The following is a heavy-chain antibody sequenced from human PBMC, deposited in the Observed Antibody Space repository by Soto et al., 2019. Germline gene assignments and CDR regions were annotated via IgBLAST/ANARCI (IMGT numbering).Heavy chain of an antibody. V-gene: IGHV1-8*01. CDR3: AGSGSYYDYYYYGMDV. CDR2: MNPNSGNT. Sequence: ASVKVSCKASGYTFTSYDINWVRQATGQGLEWMGWMNPNSGNTGYAQKFQGRVTTTRNTSISTAYMELSSLRSEDTAVYYCAGSGSYYDYYYYGMDVWGQGTTVTVSS. J-gene: IGHJ6*02. D-gene: IGHD1-26*01. CDR1: GYTFTSYD.